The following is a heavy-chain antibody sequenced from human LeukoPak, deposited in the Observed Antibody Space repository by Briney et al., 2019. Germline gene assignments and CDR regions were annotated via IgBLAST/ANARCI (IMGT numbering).Heavy chain of an antibody. J-gene: IGHJ4*02. CDR1: GFTFSDYY. Sequence: GGSLRLSCAASGFTFSDYYMSWIRQAPGKGLEWVSYISSSGSTIYYADSVKGRFTISRDNAKNSLYLQMNSLRAEDTAVYYGARDRSSGWSPAFDYWGQGTLVTVSS. V-gene: IGHV3-11*01. D-gene: IGHD6-19*01. CDR3: ARDRSSGWSPAFDY. CDR2: ISSSGSTI.